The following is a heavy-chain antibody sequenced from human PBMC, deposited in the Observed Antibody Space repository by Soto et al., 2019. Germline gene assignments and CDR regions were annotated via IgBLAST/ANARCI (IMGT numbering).Heavy chain of an antibody. CDR1: GYAFTSYG. Sequence: GASVKVSCKASGYAFTSYGISWVRQAPGQGLEWMGWISAYNGNTNYAQKLQGRVTMTTDTSTSTAYMELRSLRSDDTAVYYCARLLLTGYYRDAFDFWGQGTMVTVSS. J-gene: IGHJ3*01. D-gene: IGHD3-9*01. CDR3: ARLLLTGYYRDAFDF. CDR2: ISAYNGNT. V-gene: IGHV1-18*01.